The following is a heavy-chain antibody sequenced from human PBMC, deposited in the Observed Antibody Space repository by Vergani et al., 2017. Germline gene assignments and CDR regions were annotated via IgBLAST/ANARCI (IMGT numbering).Heavy chain of an antibody. CDR2: MDYNGRA. CDR1: GGSFFNSRYY. V-gene: IGHV4-39*01. CDR3: ARAVVRVRGYSGYEMIPWYFDY. J-gene: IGHJ4*02. D-gene: IGHD5-12*01. Sequence: QVQLQESGPGQVKPSGTLSLTCSVTGGSFFNSRYYWGWIRQPPGKGLEWIGSMDYNGRAYYTPSLRRRVAISIDTSKMQFSLKLSSVTAADTAVYYCARAVVRVRGYSGYEMIPWYFDYWGQGTLVTVSS.